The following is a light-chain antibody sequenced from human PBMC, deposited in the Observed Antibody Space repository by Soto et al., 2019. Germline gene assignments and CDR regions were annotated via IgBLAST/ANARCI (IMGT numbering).Light chain of an antibody. CDR3: QQYNNWTRT. CDR2: GTS. CDR1: QSVHSN. J-gene: IGKJ1*01. Sequence: EIVITQSPATLSLSPGERATLSCRASQSVHSNLAWYQQKAGQAPRLLIYGTSPRETGIPAMFSGSGAGTECTRTISSLQFEDVAVSYCQQYNNWTRTFGQGTKVDIK. V-gene: IGKV3-15*01.